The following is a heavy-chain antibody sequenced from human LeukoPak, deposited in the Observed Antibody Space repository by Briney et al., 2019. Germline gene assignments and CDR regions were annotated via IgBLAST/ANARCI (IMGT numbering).Heavy chain of an antibody. J-gene: IGHJ4*02. CDR1: GFTFSTYA. Sequence: GGSLRLSCAASGFTFSTYAMHWVRQAPGKGLEWVAVISYDGSNKYYADSVKGRFTISRDNSKNTPHLQMNSLRGEDTAVYYCARWGGQYDFWSGYYSFDYWGQGTPVSVSS. V-gene: IGHV3-30*04. D-gene: IGHD3-3*01. CDR3: ARWGGQYDFWSGYYSFDY. CDR2: ISYDGSNK.